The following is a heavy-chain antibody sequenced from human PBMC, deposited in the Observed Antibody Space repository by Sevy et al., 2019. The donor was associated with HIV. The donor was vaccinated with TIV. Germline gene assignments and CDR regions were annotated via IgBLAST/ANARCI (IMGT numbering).Heavy chain of an antibody. Sequence: SETLSLTCTVSGGSISSYYWSWIRQPPGKGLEWIGYIFYSGSANYNPSLKSRVTISVDTSKNQSSLKLSSVTAADTAVYYCARGPKVPAAIFDYWGQGTLVTVSS. D-gene: IGHD2-2*01. CDR2: IFYSGSA. CDR1: GGSISSYY. J-gene: IGHJ4*02. CDR3: ARGPKVPAAIFDY. V-gene: IGHV4-59*01.